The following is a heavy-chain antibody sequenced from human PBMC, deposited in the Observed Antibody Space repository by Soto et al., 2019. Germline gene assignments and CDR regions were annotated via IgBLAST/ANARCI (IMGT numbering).Heavy chain of an antibody. CDR2: ISGSGGDT. CDR3: AKATAKDTVNRAMDV. CDR1: GFTFTPYA. Sequence: EVQLLESGGGLAQPGGSLRLSCAASGFTFTPYAMTWVRQAPGKGLEWVSVISGSGGDTYYADSVKGRFTISRDNSKNTVYLQMNSLRVDDTAVYYCAKATAKDTVNRAMDVWGQGTTVTVSS. V-gene: IGHV3-23*01. D-gene: IGHD5-18*01. J-gene: IGHJ6*02.